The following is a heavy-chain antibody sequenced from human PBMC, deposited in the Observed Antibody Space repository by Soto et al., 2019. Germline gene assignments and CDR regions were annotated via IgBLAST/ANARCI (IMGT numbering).Heavy chain of an antibody. J-gene: IGHJ5*02. V-gene: IGHV1-8*01. D-gene: IGHD6-19*01. CDR2: MNPANGNA. Sequence: QEQLVQSGAEVKRPGASVKISCRASGYNFISSNINWVRQAAGQRPEWLGWMNPANGNAAFARHFQGRVTMTRDTSTDTACMELGGLSSGDTAIYYCARAVGIAVTGLDLWGPGTLVTVS. CDR3: ARAVGIAVTGLDL. CDR1: GYNFISSN.